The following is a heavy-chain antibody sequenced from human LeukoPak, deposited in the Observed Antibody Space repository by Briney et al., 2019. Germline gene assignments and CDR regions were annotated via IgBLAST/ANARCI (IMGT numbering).Heavy chain of an antibody. J-gene: IGHJ5*02. CDR1: GGTFSSYA. CDR2: IIPIFGTA. Sequence: SVKVSCKASGGTFSSYAISWVRQAPGQGLEWMGGIIPIFGTANYAQKFQGRVTITADESTSTAYMELSSLRSEDTAVYYCARVGTGYCSGGSCYDNWFDPWGQGTLDTVSS. CDR3: ARVGTGYCSGGSCYDNWFDP. V-gene: IGHV1-69*13. D-gene: IGHD2-15*01.